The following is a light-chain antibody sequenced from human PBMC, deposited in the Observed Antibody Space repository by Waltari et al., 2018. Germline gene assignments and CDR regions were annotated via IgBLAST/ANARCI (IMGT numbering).Light chain of an antibody. J-gene: IGKJ4*01. V-gene: IGKV3-11*01. Sequence: IVLPQSPVTLSFAAGVRAPLSCRASESVSNYLAWYQQKPGQSPTLLIYDTSKRATGIPGRFSGSGYGTDFTLTINNLEAEDFALYYCQQGVILPLTFGGGTKLEIK. CDR1: ESVSNY. CDR2: DTS. CDR3: QQGVILPLT.